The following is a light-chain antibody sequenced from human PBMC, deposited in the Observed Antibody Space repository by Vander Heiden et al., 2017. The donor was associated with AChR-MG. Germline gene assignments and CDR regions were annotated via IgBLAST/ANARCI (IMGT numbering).Light chain of an antibody. Sequence: QSVLTQPPSVSGTPGQRVTISCSGSSSNIGSNTVQWYQQFPGTAPKLLVSENNQRPSGVPDRFSGSESGTSASLAISGLQSQDEADYFCAAWDDTLNGPVFGGGTKLTVL. CDR2: ENN. V-gene: IGLV1-44*01. CDR3: AAWDDTLNGPV. J-gene: IGLJ3*02. CDR1: SSNIGSNT.